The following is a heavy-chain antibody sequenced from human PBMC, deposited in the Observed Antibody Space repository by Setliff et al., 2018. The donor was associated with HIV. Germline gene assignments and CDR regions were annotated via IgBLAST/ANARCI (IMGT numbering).Heavy chain of an antibody. V-gene: IGHV4-59*08. J-gene: IGHJ6*03. Sequence: KPSETLSLTCTVSGGSISNYYLSWIRQPPGKGLEWIGYIYYSGSTNYNPSLKNRVTISIDTSKNQFSLKLSSVTAADTAVYYCARQHYYDSSGRNLMDVWGKGTTVTVSS. CDR2: IYYSGST. CDR3: ARQHYYDSSGRNLMDV. D-gene: IGHD3-22*01. CDR1: GGSISNYY.